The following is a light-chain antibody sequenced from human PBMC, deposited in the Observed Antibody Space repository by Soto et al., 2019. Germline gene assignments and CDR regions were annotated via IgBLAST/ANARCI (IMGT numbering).Light chain of an antibody. J-gene: IGKJ5*01. V-gene: IGKV1-5*01. Sequence: DIQMTQSPSTLSASVGDRVTITRRASQSISNWLVWYQQKPGKAPKLLIYDASTLKSGVPSRFSGSGSGTEFTLTISSLQPPDFATYYCQQYDTYRITFGQGTRLEIK. CDR2: DAS. CDR3: QQYDTYRIT. CDR1: QSISNW.